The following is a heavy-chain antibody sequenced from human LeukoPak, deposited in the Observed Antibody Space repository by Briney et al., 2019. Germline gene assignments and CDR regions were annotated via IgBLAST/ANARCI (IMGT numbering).Heavy chain of an antibody. Sequence: GGSLRLSCAASGFTFINYAMNWVRQAPGKGLEWVSGISGSGGSTFYADSVKGRFTISRDNSKNTLYLQMSSLRADDTAVYYCAKDRNAWPTNFDSWGQGTMVTVSA. CDR3: AKDRNAWPTNFDS. CDR2: ISGSGGST. CDR1: GFTFINYA. D-gene: IGHD5-24*01. J-gene: IGHJ4*02. V-gene: IGHV3-23*01.